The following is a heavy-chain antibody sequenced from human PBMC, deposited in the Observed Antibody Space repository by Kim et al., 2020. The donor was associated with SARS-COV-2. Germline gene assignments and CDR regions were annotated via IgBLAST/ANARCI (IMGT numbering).Heavy chain of an antibody. CDR3: ARGGNYYYYGMDV. D-gene: IGHD6-13*01. J-gene: IGHJ6*02. V-gene: IGHV4-34*01. CDR1: GGSFSGYY. CDR2: INHSGST. Sequence: SETLSLTCAVYGGSFSGYYWSWIRQPPGKGLEWIGEINHSGSTNYNPSLKSRVTISVDTSKNQFSLKLSSVTAADTAVYYCARGGNYYYYGMDVWGQGTTVTVSS.